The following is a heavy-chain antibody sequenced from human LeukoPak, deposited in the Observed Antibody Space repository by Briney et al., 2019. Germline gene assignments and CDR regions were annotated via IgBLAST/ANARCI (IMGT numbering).Heavy chain of an antibody. CDR1: GFTFSTFA. CDR2: TNSDGSST. D-gene: IGHD2-21*01. CDR3: ARDGVEFYNWFDP. Sequence: GGSLRLSCAASGFTFSTFAMIWVRQAPGKGLVWVSRTNSDGSSTSYADSVKGRFTISRDNAKNTLYLQMNSLRAEDTAVYYCARDGVEFYNWFDPWGQGTLVTVSS. V-gene: IGHV3-74*01. J-gene: IGHJ5*02.